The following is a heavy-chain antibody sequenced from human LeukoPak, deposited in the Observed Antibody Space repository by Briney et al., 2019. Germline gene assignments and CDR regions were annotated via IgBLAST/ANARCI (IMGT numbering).Heavy chain of an antibody. D-gene: IGHD5-12*01. J-gene: IGHJ3*02. CDR3: AKDLSGWLRSTSDAFDI. CDR1: GFIFNNYG. V-gene: IGHV3-30*02. CDR2: IRYDESDK. Sequence: GGSLRLSCAGSGFIFNNYGLHWVRQAPGKGLEWLTFIRYDESDKYYADSVKGRFAISRDNSKNTLYLHMNSLRPEDAGVYYCAKDLSGWLRSTSDAFDIWGQGTVVTVSS.